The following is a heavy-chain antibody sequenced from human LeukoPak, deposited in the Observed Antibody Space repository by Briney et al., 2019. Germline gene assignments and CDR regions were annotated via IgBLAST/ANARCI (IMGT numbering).Heavy chain of an antibody. V-gene: IGHV4-31*03. D-gene: IGHD3-22*01. CDR1: GGSISSGGYY. Sequence: SQTLSLTCTVSGGSISSGGYYWSWIRQHPGKGLEWIGYIYYSGSTYYNPSLKSRVTISVDTSKNQFSLKLSSVTAADTAVYYCASLADDSSGYYYSLDAFDIWGQGTMVTVSS. CDR2: IYYSGST. J-gene: IGHJ3*02. CDR3: ASLADDSSGYYYSLDAFDI.